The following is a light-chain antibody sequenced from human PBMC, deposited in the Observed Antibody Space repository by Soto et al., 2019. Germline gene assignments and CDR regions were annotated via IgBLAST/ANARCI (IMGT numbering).Light chain of an antibody. Sequence: EIVMTQSPATLSVSPGERDTLSCRASQSVSSYLAWHQQKPGQAPRLLIYATSTRAAGIPDRFSGSGSGTGFTLTISRLEPDDVAVYYCQQYDTSPPMYTFGQGTKVDIK. V-gene: IGKV3D-15*01. CDR3: QQYDTSPPMYT. CDR1: QSVSSY. CDR2: ATS. J-gene: IGKJ2*01.